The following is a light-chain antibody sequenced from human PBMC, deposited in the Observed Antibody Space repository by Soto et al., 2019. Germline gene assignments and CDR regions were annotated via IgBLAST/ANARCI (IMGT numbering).Light chain of an antibody. Sequence: DIQMTQSPSTLSASVGDRVTITCPASQSISSWLAWYQQKPGKAPKLLIYKASSLESGVPSRFSGSGSGTEFTRTISSLQPDDFETYYCQQYNSYPYTFGQGTKLESK. CDR1: QSISSW. CDR2: KAS. J-gene: IGKJ2*01. V-gene: IGKV1-5*03. CDR3: QQYNSYPYT.